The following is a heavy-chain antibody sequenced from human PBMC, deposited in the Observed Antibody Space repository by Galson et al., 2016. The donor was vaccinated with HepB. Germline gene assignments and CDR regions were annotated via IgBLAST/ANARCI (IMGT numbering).Heavy chain of an antibody. CDR2: ISYDGSNK. V-gene: IGHV3-30*18. J-gene: IGHJ4*02. CDR3: AKDGRIYCSSASCHDHFHY. CDR1: GFTFSSYG. D-gene: IGHD2-2*01. Sequence: CAASGFTFSSYGMHWVRQAPGKGLEWVAFISYDGSNKKYADSVKGRFTISRDNSKKTLYLQMNSLRAEDTAVYYCAKDGRIYCSSASCHDHFHYWGQGTLVTVSS.